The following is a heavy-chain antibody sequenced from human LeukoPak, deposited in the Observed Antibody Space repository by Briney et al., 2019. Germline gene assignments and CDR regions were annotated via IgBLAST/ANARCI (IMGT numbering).Heavy chain of an antibody. Sequence: ASVKVSCKASGGTFSSYAISWVRQAPGQGLEWMGGIIPIFGAANYAQKFQGRVTITADKSTSTAYMELSSLRSEDTAVYYCARGVRRWLQSYYFDYWGQGTLVTVSS. CDR3: ARGVRRWLQSYYFDY. CDR1: GGTFSSYA. D-gene: IGHD5-24*01. V-gene: IGHV1-69*06. J-gene: IGHJ4*02. CDR2: IIPIFGAA.